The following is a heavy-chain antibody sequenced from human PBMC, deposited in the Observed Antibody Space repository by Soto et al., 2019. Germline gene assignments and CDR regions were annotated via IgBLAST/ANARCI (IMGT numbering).Heavy chain of an antibody. CDR1: GYTPPELF. V-gene: IGHV1-24*01. J-gene: IGHJ5*02. CDR2: FDPEDGET. D-gene: IGHD3-10*01. CDR3: ATGNGSGSYYGVNWSDP. Sequence: GASVKVSRKVSGYTPPELFMQWVRKGPGKRLEWMGGFDPEDGETIYAQKFQGRVTMTEDTSTDTAYMELSSLRSEDTAVYYCATGNGSGSYYGVNWSDPWGQGTLVTVSS.